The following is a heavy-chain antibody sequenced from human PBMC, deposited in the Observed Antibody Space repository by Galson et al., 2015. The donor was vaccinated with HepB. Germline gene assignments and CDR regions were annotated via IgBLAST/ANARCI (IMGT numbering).Heavy chain of an antibody. V-gene: IGHV3-74*01. CDR1: GFTLRNHW. Sequence: SLRLSCAASGFTLRNHWMHWVRQAPGKGLMWVSRIENDGTETSYADSVKGRFTISRDNGRNTLYLQMNSLRAEDTAIYYCSTIFDSPSDSPSDSWGQGNTVIVSS. CDR3: STIFDSPSDSPSDS. CDR2: IENDGTET. J-gene: IGHJ5*02. D-gene: IGHD3-3*01.